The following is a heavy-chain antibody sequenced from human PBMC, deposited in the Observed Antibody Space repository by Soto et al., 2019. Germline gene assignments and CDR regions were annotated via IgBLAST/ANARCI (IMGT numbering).Heavy chain of an antibody. Sequence: SETLSLTCAVYGGSFSSYYWSWIRQPPGKGLEWIGEINHSGSTNYNPSLKSRVTISVDTSKNQFSLKLSSVTAADTAVYYCARVRGYSYGSQYNWFDPWGQGTLVTVSS. CDR2: INHSGST. CDR1: GGSFSSYY. D-gene: IGHD5-18*01. J-gene: IGHJ5*02. V-gene: IGHV4-34*01. CDR3: ARVRGYSYGSQYNWFDP.